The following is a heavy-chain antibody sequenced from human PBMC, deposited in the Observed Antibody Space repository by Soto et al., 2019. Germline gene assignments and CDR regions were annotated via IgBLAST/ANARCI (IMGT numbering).Heavy chain of an antibody. D-gene: IGHD3-10*01. CDR2: IYHSGSI. V-gene: IGHV4-4*02. J-gene: IGHJ3*02. CDR3: ASKFGELLAEAFDI. CDR1: NASISSRKW. Sequence: SETLSLPCTVSNASISSRKWWTWVRQTPGKGLEWIGEIYHSGSINHNPSLKSRVTMSVDKSKNQFSLKMTSVTAADTGVYYCASKFGELLAEAFDIWGKGTVVT.